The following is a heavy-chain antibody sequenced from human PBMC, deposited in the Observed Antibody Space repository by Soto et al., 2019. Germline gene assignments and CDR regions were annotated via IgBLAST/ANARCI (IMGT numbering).Heavy chain of an antibody. CDR2: ISGSGDKT. CDR3: AKTLLSTRWYGLHEY. D-gene: IGHD6-13*01. Sequence: GGSLRLSCAASEFTFSNYAMSWVRQAPGKGLEWVAAISGSGDKTYYTDSVKGRFTISRDNSRNTLHLQMNSLRVEDTAVYYCAKTLLSTRWYGLHEYGRQGTLVTVSS. J-gene: IGHJ4*02. CDR1: EFTFSNYA. V-gene: IGHV3-23*01.